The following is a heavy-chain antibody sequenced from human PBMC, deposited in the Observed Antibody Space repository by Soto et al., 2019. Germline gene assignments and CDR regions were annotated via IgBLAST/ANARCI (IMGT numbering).Heavy chain of an antibody. CDR3: AKTTDRSGYYSRFDY. J-gene: IGHJ4*02. D-gene: IGHD3-22*01. Sequence: QVQLVESGGGVVQPGRSRRLSCAASGFTFRSYGMHWVRQAPGKGLEWVAVISYDGSNKHYGDSVKGRFTISRDNSKNTLYLQMNSLRAEDTAVYYCAKTTDRSGYYSRFDYWGQGTLVTVSS. CDR2: ISYDGSNK. V-gene: IGHV3-30*18. CDR1: GFTFRSYG.